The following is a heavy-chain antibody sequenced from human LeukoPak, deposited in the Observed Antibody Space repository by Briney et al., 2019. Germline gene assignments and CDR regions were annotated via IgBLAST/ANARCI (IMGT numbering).Heavy chain of an antibody. V-gene: IGHV4-30-2*01. CDR1: GGSISSGDYY. Sequence: SETLSLTCTVSGGSISSGDYYWSWIRQPPGKGLEWIGYIYHSGSTYYNPSLKSRVTISVDRSKNQFSLKLSSVTAADTAVYYCARDRADYYDSSKGAFDIWGQGTMVTVSS. CDR3: ARDRADYYDSSKGAFDI. D-gene: IGHD3-22*01. CDR2: IYHSGST. J-gene: IGHJ3*02.